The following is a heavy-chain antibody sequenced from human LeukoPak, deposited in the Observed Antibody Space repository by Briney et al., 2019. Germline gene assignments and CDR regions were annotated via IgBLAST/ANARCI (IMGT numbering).Heavy chain of an antibody. D-gene: IGHD5-24*01. CDR1: GGSNSSGGYY. V-gene: IGHV4-31*03. CDR2: IYYSGST. Sequence: NSSETLSLTCTVSGGSNSSGGYYWTWIRQHPGKGLEWIGHIYYSGSTYYNPSLKSRVSISVDTSKNQFSLKLNSATAADTAVYYCARDRDGYNLDSWGQGTLVTVSS. J-gene: IGHJ5*01. CDR3: ARDRDGYNLDS.